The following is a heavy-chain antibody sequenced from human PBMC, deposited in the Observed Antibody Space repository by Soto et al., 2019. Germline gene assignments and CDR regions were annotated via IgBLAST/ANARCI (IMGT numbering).Heavy chain of an antibody. V-gene: IGHV3-30-3*01. CDR3: ARSIAVSSLDY. J-gene: IGHJ4*02. Sequence: QVQLVESGRGVVQPGRSLRLSCAASGFTLSSYSMHWVRQAPGKGLDWVSVISYDGNKKLYGDSVKGRFSISRDTSKNTVYLQMNSLRPEDTAVYYCARSIAVSSLDYWGQGTLVTVSS. D-gene: IGHD6-19*01. CDR2: ISYDGNKK. CDR1: GFTLSSYS.